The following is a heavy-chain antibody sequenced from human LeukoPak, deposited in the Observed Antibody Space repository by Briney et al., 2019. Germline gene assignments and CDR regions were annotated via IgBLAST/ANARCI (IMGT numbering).Heavy chain of an antibody. D-gene: IGHD4-17*01. CDR3: ARAPTVTNLYYFDY. V-gene: IGHV3-64*01. CDR1: GFTFSSYA. Sequence: GGSLRLSCAASGFTFSSYAMHWVRQAPGKGLEYVSAISSNGGSTYYANSVKGRFTISRDNSKNTLFLQMGSLRAGDMAVYYCARAPTVTNLYYFDYWGQGTLVTVSP. CDR2: ISSNGGST. J-gene: IGHJ4*02.